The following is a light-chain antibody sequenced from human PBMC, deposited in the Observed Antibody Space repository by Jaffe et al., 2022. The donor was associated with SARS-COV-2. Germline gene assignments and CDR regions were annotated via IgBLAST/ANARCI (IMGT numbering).Light chain of an antibody. CDR3: QHYNSFSLN. Sequence: DIQVTQSPSTLSASVGDRVTITCRASQSISSWLAWYQQKPGKAPKLLIYKASSLESGVPSRFSGSGSGTEFTLTISSLQPDDFATYHCQHYNSFSLNFGQGTHLEIK. CDR2: KAS. CDR1: QSISSW. V-gene: IGKV1-5*03. J-gene: IGKJ2*01.